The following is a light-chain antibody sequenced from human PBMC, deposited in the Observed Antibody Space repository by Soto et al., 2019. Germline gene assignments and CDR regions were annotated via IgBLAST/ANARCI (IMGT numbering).Light chain of an antibody. CDR2: WAS. CDR1: QSVLSTSNNKNY. V-gene: IGKV4-1*01. Sequence: DVVMFQSPDSLAVSLGERTTTTCKSSQSVLSTSNNKNYLASYQQRPGQPPKVLIYWASTRESGVPDRFSGSGSGTDVTLTLTSLQAEDVALYYCLQYYTTPPTFGQVTKVEIK. CDR3: LQYYTTPPT. J-gene: IGKJ1*01.